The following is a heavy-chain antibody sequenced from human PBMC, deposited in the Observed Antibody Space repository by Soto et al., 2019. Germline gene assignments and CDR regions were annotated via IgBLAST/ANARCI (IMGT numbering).Heavy chain of an antibody. CDR3: AKDISLRGWVYLVVEY. V-gene: IGHV3-9*01. J-gene: IGHJ4*02. CDR1: GFTFDVYA. D-gene: IGHD6-13*01. Sequence: VQLVESGGGWVQPGRSLRLSCAASGFTFDVYAMHWVRQAPGKGLEWVSGINYNIGSVGYADSVKGRFTISRDNAKNSLHLQMNSLRAEDTAVYYCAKDISLRGWVYLVVEYWGQGTLVTVSP. CDR2: INYNIGSV.